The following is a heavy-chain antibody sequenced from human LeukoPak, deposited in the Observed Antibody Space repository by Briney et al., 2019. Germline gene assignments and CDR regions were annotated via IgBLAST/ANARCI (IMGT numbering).Heavy chain of an antibody. CDR3: ARYSYGYHAFDI. J-gene: IGHJ3*02. Sequence: SETLSLTCTVSGGSISSYYWSWIRQPPWKGLEWIGYIYYSGSTNYNPSLKSRVTISVDTSKNQFSLKLSSVTAADTAVYYCARYSYGYHAFDIWGQGTMVTVSS. CDR1: GGSISSYY. V-gene: IGHV4-59*01. CDR2: IYYSGST. D-gene: IGHD5-18*01.